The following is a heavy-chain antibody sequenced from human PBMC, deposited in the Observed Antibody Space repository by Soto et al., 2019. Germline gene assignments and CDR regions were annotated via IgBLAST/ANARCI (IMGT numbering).Heavy chain of an antibody. D-gene: IGHD3-3*01. Sequence: ASVKVSCKASGYTFTGYYMHWVRQAPGQGLEWMGWINPNSGGTNYAQKFQGWVTMTRDTSISTAYMELSRLRSDDTAVYYCAREEAYYDFWSGYYGRDYYYYMDVWGKGTTVTVSS. CDR3: AREEAYYDFWSGYYGRDYYYYMDV. CDR2: INPNSGGT. V-gene: IGHV1-2*04. J-gene: IGHJ6*03. CDR1: GYTFTGYY.